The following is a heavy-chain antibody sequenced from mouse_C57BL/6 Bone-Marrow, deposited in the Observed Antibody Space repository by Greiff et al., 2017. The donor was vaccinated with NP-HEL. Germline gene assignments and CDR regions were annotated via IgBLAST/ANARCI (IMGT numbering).Heavy chain of an antibody. J-gene: IGHJ1*03. Sequence: EVNLVESGGDLVKPGGSLKLSCAASGFTFSSYGMSWVRQTPDKRLEWVATISSGGSYTYYPDSVKGRFTISRDNAKNTLYLQMSSLKSEDTAMYYCSSYWYFDVWGTGTTVTVSS. CDR1: GFTFSSYG. D-gene: IGHD1-1*01. CDR2: ISSGGSYT. CDR3: SSYWYFDV. V-gene: IGHV5-6*01.